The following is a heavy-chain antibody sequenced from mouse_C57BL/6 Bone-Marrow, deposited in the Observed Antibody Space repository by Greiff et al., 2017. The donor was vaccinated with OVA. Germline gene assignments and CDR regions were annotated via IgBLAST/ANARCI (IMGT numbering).Heavy chain of an antibody. Sequence: QVQLQQSGAELMKPGASVKLSCKATGYTFTGYWIEWVKQRPGHGLELIGEILPGSGSTNYNEKFKGKATFTADTSSNTAYMQLSSLTTEDSAIYYCARDSSGYVIYYAMDYWGQGTSVTVSS. CDR1: GYTFTGYW. D-gene: IGHD3-2*02. V-gene: IGHV1-9*01. CDR3: ARDSSGYVIYYAMDY. J-gene: IGHJ4*01. CDR2: ILPGSGST.